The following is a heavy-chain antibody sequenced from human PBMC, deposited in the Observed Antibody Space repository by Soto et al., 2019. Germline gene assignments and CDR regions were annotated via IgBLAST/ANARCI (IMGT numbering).Heavy chain of an antibody. D-gene: IGHD6-13*01. J-gene: IGHJ3*02. CDR1: GGSISSSSYY. CDR2: IYYSGST. V-gene: IGHV4-39*01. CDR3: ARPVRIAAAADDAFDI. Sequence: SETLSLTCTVSGGSISSSSYYWGWIRQPPGKGLEWIGSIYYSGSTYYNPSLKSRVTISVDTSKNQFSLKLSSVTAADTAVYYCARPVRIAAAADDAFDIWGQGTMVTVSS.